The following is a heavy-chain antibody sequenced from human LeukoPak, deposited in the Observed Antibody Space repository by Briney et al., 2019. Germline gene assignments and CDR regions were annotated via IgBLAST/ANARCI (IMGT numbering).Heavy chain of an antibody. D-gene: IGHD3-10*01. CDR2: VYDGGST. CDR3: ARNYYGSGSRAFDI. Sequence: GESLRLSCAASGFIVSSNYMSWVRQAPGKGLEWVPVVYDGGSTYYADSVKGRFSISRDNSKNTLLLQMNSLRAEDTAVYYCARNYYGSGSRAFDIWGQGTMVTVSS. J-gene: IGHJ3*02. CDR1: GFIVSSNY. V-gene: IGHV3-53*01.